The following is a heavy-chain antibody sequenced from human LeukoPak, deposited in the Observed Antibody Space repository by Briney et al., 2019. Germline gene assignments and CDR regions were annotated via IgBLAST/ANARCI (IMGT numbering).Heavy chain of an antibody. J-gene: IGHJ4*02. CDR1: GGSMTNLY. CDR2: IYYSGST. D-gene: IGHD1-26*01. CDR3: ARHGASGSYLYYFDY. V-gene: IGHV4-59*08. Sequence: SETLSLTCSVSGGSMTNLYWTWIRQPPGKGLEWIGDIYYSGSTNYNPSLKSRVTISVDTSKNQFSLKLSSVTAADTAVYFCARHGASGSYLYYFDYWGQGTLVTVSS.